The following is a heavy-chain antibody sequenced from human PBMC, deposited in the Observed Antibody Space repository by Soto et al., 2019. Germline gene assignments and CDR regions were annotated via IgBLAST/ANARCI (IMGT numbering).Heavy chain of an antibody. CDR1: GFTFSSYE. V-gene: IGHV3-48*03. D-gene: IGHD3-22*01. CDR3: ARDRTYYYDSSGSTFGSNWYFDL. Sequence: GGSLRLSCAASGFTFSSYEMNWVRQAPGKGLEWVSYISSSGSTIYYADSVKGRFTISRDNAKNSLYLQMNSLRAEDTAVYYCARDRTYYYDSSGSTFGSNWYFDLWGRGTLVTVSS. J-gene: IGHJ2*01. CDR2: ISSSGSTI.